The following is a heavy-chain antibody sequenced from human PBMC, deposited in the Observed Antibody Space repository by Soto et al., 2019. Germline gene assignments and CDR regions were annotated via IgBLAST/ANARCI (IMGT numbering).Heavy chain of an antibody. Sequence: VGSLRLSCAASGFTFSSYSMHWVRQAPGKGLEWVSSIGTRSDIYYADSVKGRFTISRDNAKNSLSLQMNSMTAEDTAVYYCAREETAWPLAYGLDVWGQGTTVTVSS. D-gene: IGHD2-21*02. V-gene: IGHV3-21*01. CDR2: IGTRSDI. CDR3: AREETAWPLAYGLDV. J-gene: IGHJ6*02. CDR1: GFTFSSYS.